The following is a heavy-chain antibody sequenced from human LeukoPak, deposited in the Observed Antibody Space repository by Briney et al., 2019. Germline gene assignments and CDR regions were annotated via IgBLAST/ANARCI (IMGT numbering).Heavy chain of an antibody. Sequence: SETLSLTCTVSGGSISNYYWTWIRQPPGKGLEWIGFIYYSGITKYNPSLKSRVTISVDTSKNQFSLKLSSVTAADTAVYYCARAEVATGLFYFDYWGQGTLVTVSS. CDR2: IYYSGIT. V-gene: IGHV4-59*01. CDR1: GGSISNYY. J-gene: IGHJ4*02. CDR3: ARAEVATGLFYFDY. D-gene: IGHD1-14*01.